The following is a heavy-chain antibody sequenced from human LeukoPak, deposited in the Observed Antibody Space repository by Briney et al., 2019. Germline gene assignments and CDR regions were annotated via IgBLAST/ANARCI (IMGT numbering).Heavy chain of an antibody. CDR3: ARHCSSTSCYHDAFDI. CDR2: INHSGST. V-gene: IGHV4-39*01. J-gene: IGHJ3*02. Sequence: SETLSLTCTVSGGSISSSSYYWSWIRQPPGKGLEWIGEINHSGSTNYNPSLKSRVTISVDTSKNQFSLKLSSVTAADTAVYYCARHCSSTSCYHDAFDIWGQGTMVTVSS. D-gene: IGHD2-2*01. CDR1: GGSISSSSYY.